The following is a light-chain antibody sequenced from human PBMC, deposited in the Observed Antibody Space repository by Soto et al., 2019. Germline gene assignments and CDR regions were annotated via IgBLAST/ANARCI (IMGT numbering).Light chain of an antibody. V-gene: IGLV2-14*03. Sequence: QSALTQPASVSGSPGQSITISCTRTSSDVGGYNYVSWYQHHPGKAPELMIYGVSNRPSGVSNRFSGSKSGNTASLTISGLQAEDEADYYCSSYTGSSTLLFGGGTKLTVL. J-gene: IGLJ2*01. CDR1: SSDVGGYNY. CDR3: SSYTGSSTLL. CDR2: GVS.